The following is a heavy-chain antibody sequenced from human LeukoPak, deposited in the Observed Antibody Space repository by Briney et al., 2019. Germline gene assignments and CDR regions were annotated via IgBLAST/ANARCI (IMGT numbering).Heavy chain of an antibody. V-gene: IGHV4-39*07. J-gene: IGHJ4*02. CDR3: ARVSLRYCSGGSCVN. Sequence: PSETLSLTCTVSGGSISSSIYYWGWIRQPPGKGLEWIGSIYYRESTYYNPSLKSRVTISVDTSRNQFSLKLSSVTAADTAVYYCARVSLRYCSGGSCVNWGQGTLVTVSS. CDR2: IYYREST. D-gene: IGHD2-15*01. CDR1: GGSISSSIYY.